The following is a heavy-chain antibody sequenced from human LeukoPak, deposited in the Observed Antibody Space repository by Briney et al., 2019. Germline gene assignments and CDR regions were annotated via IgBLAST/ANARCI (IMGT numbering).Heavy chain of an antibody. Sequence: SETLSLTCTVSGGSISSYYWSWIRQPAGKGLEWIGRIYTSGSTNYNPSLKSRVTMSVDTSKNQFSLKLSSVTAADTAVYYCARVPHYYGSGSYSYQDAFDIWGQGTMVSVSS. CDR3: ARVPHYYGSGSYSYQDAFDI. CDR2: IYTSGST. CDR1: GGSISSYY. J-gene: IGHJ3*02. D-gene: IGHD3-10*01. V-gene: IGHV4-4*07.